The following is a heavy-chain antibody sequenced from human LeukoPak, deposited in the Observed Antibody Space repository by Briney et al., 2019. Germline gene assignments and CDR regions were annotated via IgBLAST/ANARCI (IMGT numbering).Heavy chain of an antibody. CDR1: GYTLTELS. D-gene: IGHD3-10*01. J-gene: IGHJ4*02. CDR3: ATGNGYGSGSYYNPPGY. V-gene: IGHV1-24*01. Sequence: ASVKVSCKVSGYTLTELSMHWVRQAPGKGLEWMGGFDPEDGETIYAQKFQGRVTMTEDTSTDTAYMELSSLRSEDTAVYYCATGNGYGSGSYYNPPGYWGQGTLVTVSS. CDR2: FDPEDGET.